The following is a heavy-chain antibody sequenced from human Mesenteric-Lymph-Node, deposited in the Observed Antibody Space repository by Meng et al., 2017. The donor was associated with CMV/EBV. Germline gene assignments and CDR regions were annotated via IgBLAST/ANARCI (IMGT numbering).Heavy chain of an antibody. V-gene: IGHV4-34*01. CDR1: SCSGYY. Sequence: SCSGYYWNWIRQSPGKGLEWIGEINHSGTTNYNPSLKSRVTISIDTSKNQFSLKVTSATAADTAEYYCARSGEKRYYYGSGSYSFDFWGQGALVTVSS. D-gene: IGHD3-10*01. CDR2: INHSGTT. J-gene: IGHJ4*02. CDR3: ARSGEKRYYYGSGSYSFDF.